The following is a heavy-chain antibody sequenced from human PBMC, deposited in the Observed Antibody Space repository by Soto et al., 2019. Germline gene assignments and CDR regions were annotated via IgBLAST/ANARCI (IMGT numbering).Heavy chain of an antibody. CDR2: ISYDGSNK. D-gene: IGHD4-17*01. Sequence: GGSLRLSCAVSGFTFSSYAMHWVRQAPGKGLEWVAVISYDGSNKYYADSVKGRFTISRDNSKNTLYLQMNSLRAEDTAVYYCARDGSGDYVYAFDIWGQGTMVTVSS. V-gene: IGHV3-30-3*01. CDR3: ARDGSGDYVYAFDI. CDR1: GFTFSSYA. J-gene: IGHJ3*02.